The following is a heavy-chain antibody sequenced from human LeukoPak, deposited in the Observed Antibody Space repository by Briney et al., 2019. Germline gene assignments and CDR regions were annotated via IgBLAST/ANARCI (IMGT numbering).Heavy chain of an antibody. J-gene: IGHJ4*02. V-gene: IGHV3-23*01. D-gene: IGHD3-9*01. CDR1: GFTFSNYA. CDR2: ITGGGGGT. CDR3: AKWGDYDVLTGYYDPDY. Sequence: GASLRLSCAASGFTFSNYAMSWVRQAPGKGLEWVSAITGGGGGTYYADSVKGRFTISRDNSKNTLYLQMNSLRAEDTAVYYCAKWGDYDVLTGYYDPDYWGQGTLVTVSS.